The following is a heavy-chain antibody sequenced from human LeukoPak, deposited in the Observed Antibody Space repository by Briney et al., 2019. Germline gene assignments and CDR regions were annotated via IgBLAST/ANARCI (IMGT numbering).Heavy chain of an antibody. CDR3: ARSDSSGFNYYYFDY. Sequence: SETLSLTCTVSGGSISSYYWSWIRQPPWKGLEWIGYIYYSGSTNYNPSLKSRVTISVDTSKNQFSLKLSSVTAADTAVYYCARSDSSGFNYYYFDYWGQGTLVTVSS. CDR1: GGSISSYY. V-gene: IGHV4-59*01. CDR2: IYYSGST. J-gene: IGHJ4*02. D-gene: IGHD3-22*01.